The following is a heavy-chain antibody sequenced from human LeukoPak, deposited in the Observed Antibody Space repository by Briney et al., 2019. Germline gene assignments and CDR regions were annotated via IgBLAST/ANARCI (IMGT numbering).Heavy chain of an antibody. CDR3: ARGHNWNYAWFDP. J-gene: IGHJ5*02. Sequence: SETLSLTCAVYGGSFSGYYWSWIRQPPGKGLEWIGEINHSGSTNYNPSLKSRVTISVDTSKNQFSLKLSSVTAADTAVYYCARGHNWNYAWFDPWGQGTLVTVSS. D-gene: IGHD1-7*01. V-gene: IGHV4-34*01. CDR1: GGSFSGYY. CDR2: INHSGST.